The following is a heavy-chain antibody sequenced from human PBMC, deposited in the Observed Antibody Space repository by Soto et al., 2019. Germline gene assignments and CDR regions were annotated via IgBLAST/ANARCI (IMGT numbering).Heavy chain of an antibody. CDR2: IYYSGST. D-gene: IGHD2-21*01. J-gene: IGHJ5*02. CDR1: GGSISSGDYY. Sequence: SETLSLTCTVSGGSISSGDYYWSWIRQPPGKGLEWIGYIYYSGSTYYNPSLKSRVTISVDTSKNQFSLKLSSVTAADTAIYYCVSDGAGAYGLGWIGPWGQGILVTVSS. V-gene: IGHV4-30-4*01. CDR3: VSDGAGAYGLGWIGP.